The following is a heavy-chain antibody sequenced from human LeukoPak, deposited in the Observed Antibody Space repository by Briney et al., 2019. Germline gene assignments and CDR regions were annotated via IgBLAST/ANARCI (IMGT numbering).Heavy chain of an antibody. V-gene: IGHV3-33*08. Sequence: GGSLRLSCAASGFTFSSYSMNWVRQAPGKGLEWVAVIWYDGSNKYYADSVKGRFTISRDNSKNTLYLQMNSLRAEDTAVYYCARDGAYSSPPSYFQHWGQGTLVTVSS. CDR2: IWYDGSNK. D-gene: IGHD6-13*01. CDR1: GFTFSSYS. CDR3: ARDGAYSSPPSYFQH. J-gene: IGHJ1*01.